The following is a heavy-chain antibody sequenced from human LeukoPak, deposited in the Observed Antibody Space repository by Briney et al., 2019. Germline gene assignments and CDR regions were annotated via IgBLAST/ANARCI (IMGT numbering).Heavy chain of an antibody. V-gene: IGHV3-11*01. CDR1: GFSFSDSY. CDR3: ARGSSASTS. D-gene: IGHD6-25*01. Sequence: PGGSLRLSCVASGFSFSDSYMNWVRQAPGKGLEWISYINLSGNDMYYADSVKGRFTISRDNTKNSLFLQMNTVRGEDTAVCYCARGSSASTSWGQGTLVTVSS. CDR2: INLSGNDM. J-gene: IGHJ1*01.